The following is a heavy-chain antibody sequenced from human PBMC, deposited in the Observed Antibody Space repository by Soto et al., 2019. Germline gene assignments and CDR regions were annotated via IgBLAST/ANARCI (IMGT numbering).Heavy chain of an antibody. Sequence: SVKVSCKASGGTFSSYAISWVRRAPGQGLEWMGGIIPIFGTANYAQKFQGRVTITADESTSTAYMELSSLRSEDTAVYYCARVAVADTRPLPIHHWGQGTLVTVSS. CDR2: IIPIFGTA. V-gene: IGHV1-69*13. D-gene: IGHD2-15*01. J-gene: IGHJ1*01. CDR3: ARVAVADTRPLPIHH. CDR1: GGTFSSYA.